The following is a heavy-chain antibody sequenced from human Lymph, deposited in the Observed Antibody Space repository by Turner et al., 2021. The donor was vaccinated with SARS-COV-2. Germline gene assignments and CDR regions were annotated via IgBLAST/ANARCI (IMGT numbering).Heavy chain of an antibody. V-gene: IGHV5-51*01. D-gene: IGHD3-3*01. CDR2: IYPGDSDT. J-gene: IGHJ4*02. CDR3: ARREWGGSLGHIDY. Sequence: EVQLVQSGAEVKKPGESLKISCKGSGYTFTSYWIGWVRQMPGRGLEWMGCIYPGDSDTRYSPSCRGQVTVSADKSISTAYLQWSSLKASDTAMYYCARREWGGSLGHIDYWGQGTLVTVSS. CDR1: GYTFTSYW.